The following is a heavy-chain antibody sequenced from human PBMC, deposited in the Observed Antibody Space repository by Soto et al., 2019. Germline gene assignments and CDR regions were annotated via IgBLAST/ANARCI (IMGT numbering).Heavy chain of an antibody. CDR2: INPSGGST. CDR1: GYTFTRYY. CDR3: ARGLSMVRGVNIPLNDYFDY. J-gene: IGHJ4*02. Sequence: ASVKVSCKASGYTFTRYYMLWVRQAPGQGLEWMGIINPSGGSTSYAQKFQGRVTMTRDTSTSTLYMELSSLRSEDTAVYYCARGLSMVRGVNIPLNDYFDYWGQGTLVTVSS. D-gene: IGHD3-10*01. V-gene: IGHV1-46*03.